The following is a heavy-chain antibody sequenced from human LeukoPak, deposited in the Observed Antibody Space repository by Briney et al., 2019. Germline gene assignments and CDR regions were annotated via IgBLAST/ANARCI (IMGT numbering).Heavy chain of an antibody. J-gene: IGHJ6*04. CDR3: AELGITMIGGV. CDR1: GFTFSSYE. V-gene: IGHV3-48*03. D-gene: IGHD3-10*02. CDR2: ISSSGSTI. Sequence: GSLRLSCAASGFTFSSYEMNWVRKAPGKGLGWVSYISSSGSTIHDADSVKGRFTISRDNAKNSLYLQMNSLRAEDTAVYYCAELGITMIGGVWGKGTTVTISS.